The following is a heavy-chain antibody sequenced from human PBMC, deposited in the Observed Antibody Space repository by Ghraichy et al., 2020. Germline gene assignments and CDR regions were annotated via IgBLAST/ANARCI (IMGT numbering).Heavy chain of an antibody. V-gene: IGHV1-2*04. Sequence: ERMGWINPNSGGTNYAQKFQGWVTMTRDTSISTAYMELSRLRSDDTAVYYCARDRDSNYDYWGQGTLVTVSA. CDR3: ARDRDSNYDY. J-gene: IGHJ4*02. CDR2: INPNSGGT. D-gene: IGHD4-11*01.